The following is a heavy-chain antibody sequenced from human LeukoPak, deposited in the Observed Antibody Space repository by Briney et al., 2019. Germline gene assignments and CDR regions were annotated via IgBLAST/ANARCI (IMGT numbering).Heavy chain of an antibody. CDR1: GFTFSSYG. J-gene: IGHJ4*02. V-gene: IGHV3-30*03. Sequence: GGSLRLSCAASGFTFSSYGMHWVRQAPGKGLEWVAVISYDGSNKYYADSVKGRFTISRDNSRNTLCLQMNSLRAEDTAVYYCARFYGDYLFDQWGQGSRVTVSS. CDR3: ARFYGDYLFDQ. CDR2: ISYDGSNK. D-gene: IGHD4-17*01.